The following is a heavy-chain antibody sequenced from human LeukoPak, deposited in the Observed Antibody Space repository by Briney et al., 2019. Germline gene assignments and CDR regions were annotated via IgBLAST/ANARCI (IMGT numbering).Heavy chain of an antibody. V-gene: IGHV3-74*01. CDR3: ARDSYYYDDRGSHYYGIDV. J-gene: IGHJ6*02. CDR1: GFTFSSYW. CDR2: IKSDGSRT. Sequence: GGPLRLSCGASGFTFSSYWMHWVRQAPGKGLVWVSRIKSDGSRTDYAGSVKGRFIISRDNAKNTLYLQMSSLRVEDTAVYYCARDSYYYDDRGSHYYGIDVWGHGTTAAVSS. D-gene: IGHD3-22*01.